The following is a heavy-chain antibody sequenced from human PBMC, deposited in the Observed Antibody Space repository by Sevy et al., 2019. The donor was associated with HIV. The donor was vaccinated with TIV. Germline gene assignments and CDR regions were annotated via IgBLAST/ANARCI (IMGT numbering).Heavy chain of an antibody. CDR3: ARVVLYYDANYCDY. CDR2: ISGTSGTI. V-gene: IGHV3-48*02. D-gene: IGHD3-22*01. Sequence: GGSLRLSCAASGFSFSQYSMNWVRQAPGKGLEWLSYISGTSGTIYYAASVKGRFTISRDNAKNSVYLQMNSLRDEEAAVYYCARVVLYYDANYCDYWGQGALVTVSS. J-gene: IGHJ4*02. CDR1: GFSFSQYS.